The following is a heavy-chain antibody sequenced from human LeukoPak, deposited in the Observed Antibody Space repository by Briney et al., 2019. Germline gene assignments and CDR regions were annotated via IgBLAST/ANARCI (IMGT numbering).Heavy chain of an antibody. J-gene: IGHJ4*02. Sequence: GGSLRLSCAVSGFPFSVYEMNWVRQAPGKGLEWVSNIGSSGTTRHYADAVKGRFSISRDNAENSLFLQMTSLRVEDTGIYYCALLAVASDFDYWGQGVLVTVSS. CDR2: IGSSGTTR. D-gene: IGHD6-19*01. V-gene: IGHV3-48*03. CDR1: GFPFSVYE. CDR3: ALLAVASDFDY.